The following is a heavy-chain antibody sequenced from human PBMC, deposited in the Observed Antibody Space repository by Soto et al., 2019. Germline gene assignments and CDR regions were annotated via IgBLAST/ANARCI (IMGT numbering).Heavy chain of an antibody. CDR3: AGWAAAGSIDP. V-gene: IGHV4-34*01. CDR1: GGSFSGYY. J-gene: IGHJ5*02. D-gene: IGHD6-13*01. CDR2: INHSGST. Sequence: SETLSLTCAVYGGSFSGYYWSWIRQPPGKGLEWIGEINHSGSTNYNPSLKSRVTISVDTSKNQFSLKLSSVTAADTAVYYCAGWAAAGSIDPWGQGTLVTVSS.